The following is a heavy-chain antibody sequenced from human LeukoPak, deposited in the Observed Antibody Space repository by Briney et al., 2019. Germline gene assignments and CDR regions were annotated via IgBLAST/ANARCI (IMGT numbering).Heavy chain of an antibody. CDR3: AREDSADYGSGSYPYNWFDP. Sequence: PGGSLRLSCAASGFTFSSYGMHWVRQAPGKGLEWVAVIWYDGSNKYYADSVKGRFTISRDNSKNTLYLQMNSLRAEDTAVYYCAREDSADYGSGSYPYNWFDPWGQGTLVTVSS. V-gene: IGHV3-33*01. CDR2: IWYDGSNK. J-gene: IGHJ5*02. D-gene: IGHD3-10*01. CDR1: GFTFSSYG.